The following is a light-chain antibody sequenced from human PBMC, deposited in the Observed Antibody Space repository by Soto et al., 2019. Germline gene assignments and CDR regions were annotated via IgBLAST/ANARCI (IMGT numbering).Light chain of an antibody. CDR2: KAS. J-gene: IGKJ1*01. V-gene: IGKV1-5*03. CDR3: QQYNSLWT. Sequence: DIQMTQSPSTLSASVGDRVTITCRASQSISSWLAWYQQKPGKAPKLLIYKASSVESGVPPRVSGSGSGTEFPLTISSLQPDDFAPYFCQQYNSLWTFGQGTKVESK. CDR1: QSISSW.